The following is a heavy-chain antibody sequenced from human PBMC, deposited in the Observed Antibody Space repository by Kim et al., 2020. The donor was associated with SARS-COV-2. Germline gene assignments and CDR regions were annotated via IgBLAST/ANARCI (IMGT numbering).Heavy chain of an antibody. CDR1: GVSITSATW. V-gene: IGHV4-4*02. D-gene: IGHD6-19*01. CDR2: MFHSGTT. J-gene: IGHJ4*02. CDR3: GGSSGWYNFDY. Sequence: SETLSLTCAFSGVSITSATWWTWVRQPPGKGLEWIGEMFHSGTTNYNPSLKSRVPISLDKSKNPFSLNLNSLTAAAPAVYYCGGSSGWYNFDYWGQGTL.